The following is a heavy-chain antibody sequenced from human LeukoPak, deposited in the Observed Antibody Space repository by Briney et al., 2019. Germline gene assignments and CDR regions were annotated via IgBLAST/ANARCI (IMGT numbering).Heavy chain of an antibody. D-gene: IGHD1-26*01. J-gene: IGHJ3*02. CDR1: GFTFSSYA. V-gene: IGHV3-30-3*01. CDR3: ARGWELNDAFDI. Sequence: GGSLRLSCAASGFTFSSYATHWVRQAPGKGLEWVAVISYDGSNKYYADSVKGRFTISRDNSKNTLYLQMNSLRAEDTAVYYCARGWELNDAFDIWGQGTMVTVSS. CDR2: ISYDGSNK.